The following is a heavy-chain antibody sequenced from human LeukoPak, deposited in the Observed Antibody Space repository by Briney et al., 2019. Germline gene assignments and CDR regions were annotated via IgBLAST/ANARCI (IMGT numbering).Heavy chain of an antibody. Sequence: SETLSLTCAVSNFSISSGYYWGWIRQPPGKGLEWIGSIYHSGSTYYNPSLKIRLTISVDTSKNQFSLKLSSVTAADTAVYYCARRGVIAARLFDYWGQGTLVTVSS. CDR3: ARRGVIAARLFDY. V-gene: IGHV4-38-2*01. D-gene: IGHD6-6*01. CDR2: IYHSGST. CDR1: NFSISSGYY. J-gene: IGHJ4*02.